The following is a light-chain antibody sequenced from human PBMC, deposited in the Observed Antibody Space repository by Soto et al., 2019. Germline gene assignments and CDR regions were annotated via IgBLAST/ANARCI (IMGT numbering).Light chain of an antibody. CDR2: STT. Sequence: QALLHQAPSLTVTPGRPFTLTCASSTGPVTSGFYPHWVQQKPGQAPRTLIYSTTNKHSWTPARFSGSLLGGKAALTLSGVQPEDEADYYCLLYYCGSYVFAAGTKATGL. V-gene: IGLV7-43*01. CDR1: TGPVTSGFY. J-gene: IGLJ1*01. CDR3: LLYYCGSYV.